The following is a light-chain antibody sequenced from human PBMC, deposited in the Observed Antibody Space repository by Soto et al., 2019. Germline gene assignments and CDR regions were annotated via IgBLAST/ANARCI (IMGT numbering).Light chain of an antibody. CDR3: QQRSNWPPTT. J-gene: IGKJ1*01. CDR1: QSVSSY. CDR2: DAS. V-gene: IGKV3-11*01. Sequence: EIVLTQSPTTLSLSPGERATLSCRASQSVSSYLAWYQQKPGQAPRLLIYDASTRATGIPARFSGSGSGTDFTLTISSLEPEDFAVYYCQQRSNWPPTTFGQGTKVDI.